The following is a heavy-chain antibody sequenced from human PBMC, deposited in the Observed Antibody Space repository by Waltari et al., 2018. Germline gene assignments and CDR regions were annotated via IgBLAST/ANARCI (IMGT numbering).Heavy chain of an antibody. CDR3: ARVLGVAAAGIDY. J-gene: IGHJ4*02. Sequence: QVQLVQSGAEVKKPGASVKVSCKASGYTFTGYYMHWVRQAPGPGLEWMGRSNPNGGGTNYAQKFQGRVTMTRDTSISTAYMELSRLRSDDTAVYYCARVLGVAAAGIDYWGQGTLVTVSS. V-gene: IGHV1-2*06. CDR2: SNPNGGGT. CDR1: GYTFTGYY. D-gene: IGHD6-13*01.